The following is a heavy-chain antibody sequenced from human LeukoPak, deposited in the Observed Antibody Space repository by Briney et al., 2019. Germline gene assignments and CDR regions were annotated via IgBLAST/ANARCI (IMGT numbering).Heavy chain of an antibody. J-gene: IGHJ4*02. D-gene: IGHD5-24*01. CDR3: ASGEMATITSIDY. V-gene: IGHV4-59*01. CDR1: GGSISSYY. Sequence: PSETLSLTCTVSGGSISSYYWSWIRQPPGKGLEWIGYIYYSGSTNYNPSLKSRVTISVDTSKNQFSLKLSSMTAADTAVYYCASGEMATITSIDYWGQGTLVTVSS. CDR2: IYYSGST.